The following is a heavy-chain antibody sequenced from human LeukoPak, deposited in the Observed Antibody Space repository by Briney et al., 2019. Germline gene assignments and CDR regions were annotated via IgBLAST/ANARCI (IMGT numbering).Heavy chain of an antibody. Sequence: GGSLRLSCAASGFTFDDYAMHWVRQAPGKGLEWVSGISWNSGSIGYADSVKGRFTISRDNAKNSLYLQMNSLRAEDMALYYCAKGTIAAAGADYYYYGMDVWGQGTTVTVSS. CDR1: GFTFDDYA. D-gene: IGHD6-13*01. CDR2: ISWNSGSI. V-gene: IGHV3-9*03. J-gene: IGHJ6*02. CDR3: AKGTIAAAGADYYYYGMDV.